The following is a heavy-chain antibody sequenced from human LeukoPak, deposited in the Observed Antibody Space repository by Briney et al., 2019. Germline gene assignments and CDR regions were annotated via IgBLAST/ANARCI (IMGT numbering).Heavy chain of an antibody. CDR1: GGSISSYY. Sequence: SETLSLTCTVSGGSISSYYWSWIRQPPGKGLEWIGYIYYSGSTNYNPSLKSRVTISVDTSKNQFSLKLSSVTAADTAVYYCARDRGGSYFDYWGQGTLVTVSS. J-gene: IGHJ4*02. V-gene: IGHV4-59*01. CDR3: ARDRGGSYFDY. CDR2: IYYSGST. D-gene: IGHD1-26*01.